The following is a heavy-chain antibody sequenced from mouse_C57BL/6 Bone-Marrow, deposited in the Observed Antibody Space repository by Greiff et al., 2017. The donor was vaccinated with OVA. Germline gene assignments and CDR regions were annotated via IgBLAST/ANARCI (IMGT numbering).Heavy chain of an antibody. Sequence: EVQLVESGPGLVKPSQSLSLTCSVTGYSITSGYYWNWIRQFPGNKLEWMGYISYDGSNNYNPSLKNRISITRDTSKNQFFLKLNSVTTEDTATYYCARAGERGRGFAYWGQGTLVTVSA. CDR3: ARAGERGRGFAY. J-gene: IGHJ3*01. D-gene: IGHD4-1*01. CDR2: ISYDGSN. CDR1: GYSITSGYY. V-gene: IGHV3-6*01.